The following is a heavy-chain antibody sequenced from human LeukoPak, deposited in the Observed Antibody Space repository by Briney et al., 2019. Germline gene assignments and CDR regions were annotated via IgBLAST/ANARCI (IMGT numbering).Heavy chain of an antibody. CDR1: GYTFTSYY. Sequence: ASVKVSCKASGYTFTSYYMHWVRQAPGQGLEWMGIINPSGGSTSYAQKFQGRVTMTRDTSTSTVYMELSSLRSDDTAVYYCARNHYDFWSGFNKEALYYFDYWGQGTLVTVSS. J-gene: IGHJ4*02. CDR3: ARNHYDFWSGFNKEALYYFDY. V-gene: IGHV1-46*01. D-gene: IGHD3-3*01. CDR2: INPSGGST.